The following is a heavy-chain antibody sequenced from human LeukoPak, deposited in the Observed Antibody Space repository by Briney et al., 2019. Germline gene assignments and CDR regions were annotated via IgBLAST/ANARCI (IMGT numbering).Heavy chain of an antibody. CDR2: IKGDGSST. D-gene: IGHD2-21*01. CDR3: ARGAYCGGDCPLPYSLY. Sequence: GGSLRLSCVASEFTFSRYWMHWVRQAPGTGLVWVSRIKGDGSSTTYADSVKGRFTISRDNATNTLYLQMNSLTADDTAVDYCARGAYCGGDCPLPYSLYWGRGTLVTVSS. CDR1: EFTFSRYW. J-gene: IGHJ4*02. V-gene: IGHV3-74*01.